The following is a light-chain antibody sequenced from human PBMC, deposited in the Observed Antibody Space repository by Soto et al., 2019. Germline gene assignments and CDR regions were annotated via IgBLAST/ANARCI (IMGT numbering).Light chain of an antibody. CDR3: SSYTSSGTLYV. CDR2: EVS. V-gene: IGLV2-14*01. J-gene: IGLJ1*01. Sequence: QSALTQPASVSGSPGQSITISCTGTSSDVGGYHYVSWYQQHPGKAPKLMIYEVSNRPSCVSNRFSGSKSGNTASLTISGLQAEDGADYYCSSYTSSGTLYVFVTGTKLTVL. CDR1: SSDVGGYHY.